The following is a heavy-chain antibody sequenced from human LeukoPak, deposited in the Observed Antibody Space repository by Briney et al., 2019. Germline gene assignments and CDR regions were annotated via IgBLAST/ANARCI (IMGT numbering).Heavy chain of an antibody. D-gene: IGHD3-9*01. V-gene: IGHV1-18*01. J-gene: IGHJ4*02. Sequence: ASVKVSCKASGYTFTSYGISWVRQAPGQGLEWMGWISAYNGNTNYAQKLQGRVTMTTDTSTSTAYMELRSLRSDDTAVYYCARVRRYFDWLFSLDYRGQGTLVTVSS. CDR1: GYTFTSYG. CDR2: ISAYNGNT. CDR3: ARVRRYFDWLFSLDY.